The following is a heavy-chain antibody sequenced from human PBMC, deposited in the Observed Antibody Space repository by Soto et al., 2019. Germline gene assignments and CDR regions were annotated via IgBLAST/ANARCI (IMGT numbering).Heavy chain of an antibody. Sequence: GESLKISCKGSGYSFTSYWIGWVRQMPGKGLEWMGIIYPGDSDTRYSPSFQGQVTISADKSISTAYLQWSSLKASDTAMYYCASSYYYDSSGYYEGGAFDIWGQGTMVTV. D-gene: IGHD3-22*01. CDR1: GYSFTSYW. V-gene: IGHV5-51*01. CDR3: ASSYYYDSSGYYEGGAFDI. J-gene: IGHJ3*02. CDR2: IYPGDSDT.